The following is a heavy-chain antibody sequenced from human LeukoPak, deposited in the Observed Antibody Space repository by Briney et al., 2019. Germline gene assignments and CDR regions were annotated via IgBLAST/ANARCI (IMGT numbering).Heavy chain of an antibody. D-gene: IGHD5-24*01. Sequence: PGGSLRLSCAASRFSFSDYYMSWIHQAPGKGLEWVSYISSSGSNIYYADSLKGRFTISRDNAKNSLYLQMNSLRAEDTAVYYCARADGYNPIYYYYGMDVWGQGTTVTVSS. J-gene: IGHJ6*02. CDR1: RFSFSDYY. V-gene: IGHV3-11*01. CDR2: ISSSGSNI. CDR3: ARADGYNPIYYYYGMDV.